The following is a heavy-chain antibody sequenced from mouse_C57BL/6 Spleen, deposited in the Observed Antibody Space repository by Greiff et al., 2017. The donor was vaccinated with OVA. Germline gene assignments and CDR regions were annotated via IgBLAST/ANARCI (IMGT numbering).Heavy chain of an antibody. CDR1: GFTFSDAW. Sequence: EVQVVESGGGLVQPGGSMKLSCAASGFTFSDAWMDWVRQSPEKGLEWVAEIRNKANNHATYYAESVKGRFTISRDDSKSSVYLQMNSLRAEDTGIYYCTRIYYGNYFLDYWGQGTTLTVSS. V-gene: IGHV6-6*01. J-gene: IGHJ2*01. D-gene: IGHD2-1*01. CDR3: TRIYYGNYFLDY. CDR2: IRNKANNHAT.